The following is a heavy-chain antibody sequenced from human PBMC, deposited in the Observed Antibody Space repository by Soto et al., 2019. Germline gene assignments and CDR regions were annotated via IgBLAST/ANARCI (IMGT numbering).Heavy chain of an antibody. V-gene: IGHV4-59*01. D-gene: IGHD3-10*01. CDR1: GGSISSYY. Sequence: LSLTCTVSGGSISSYYWSWIRQPPGKGLEWIGYIYYSGSTNYNPSLKSRVTISVDTSKNQSSLKLSSVTAADTAVYYCARRSVTMVRGARYYYYVLDVWGQGTTVTVSS. CDR3: ARRSVTMVRGARYYYYVLDV. CDR2: IYYSGST. J-gene: IGHJ6*02.